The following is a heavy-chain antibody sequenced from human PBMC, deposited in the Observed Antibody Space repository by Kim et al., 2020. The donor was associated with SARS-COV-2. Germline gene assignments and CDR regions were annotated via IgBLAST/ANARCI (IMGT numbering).Heavy chain of an antibody. J-gene: IGHJ4*02. Sequence: GGSLRLSCAASGFTFDDYAMHWVRQAPGKGLEWVSGISWNSGSIGYADSVKGRFTISRDNAKNSLYLQMNSLRAEDTALYYCAKDSLSSSWYTFDYWGQATLVTVSS. CDR1: GFTFDDYA. V-gene: IGHV3-9*01. D-gene: IGHD6-13*01. CDR2: ISWNSGSI. CDR3: AKDSLSSSWYTFDY.